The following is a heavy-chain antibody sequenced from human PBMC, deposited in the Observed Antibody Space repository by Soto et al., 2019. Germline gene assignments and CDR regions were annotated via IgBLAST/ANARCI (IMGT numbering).Heavy chain of an antibody. CDR2: IKQDGSEK. CDR1: GFTFSSYW. CDR3: AREGVGSGWYYYYYGMDV. V-gene: IGHV3-7*01. J-gene: IGHJ6*02. D-gene: IGHD6-19*01. Sequence: GGSLRLSCAASGFTFSSYWMSWVRQAPGKGLEWVANIKQDGSEKYYVDSVKGRFTISRDNAKNSLYLQMNSLRAEDAAVYYWAREGVGSGWYYYYYGMDVWGQGTTVTVSS.